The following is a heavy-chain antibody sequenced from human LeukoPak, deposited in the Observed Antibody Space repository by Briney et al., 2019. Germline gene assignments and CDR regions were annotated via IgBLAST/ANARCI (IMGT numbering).Heavy chain of an antibody. CDR1: GLTFSIHG. D-gene: IGHD4-17*01. CDR2: IPGSSGDT. J-gene: IGHJ4*02. CDR3: AKIPDYGASWYFDY. Sequence: GGSLRLSCAGSGLTFSIHGMSWVRQAPGEGLECVSAIPGSSGDTNDADSVKGRFTISRDNSKNTLYLQMNSLSAEDTAVYYCAKIPDYGASWYFDYWGQGTLVTVSS. V-gene: IGHV3-23*01.